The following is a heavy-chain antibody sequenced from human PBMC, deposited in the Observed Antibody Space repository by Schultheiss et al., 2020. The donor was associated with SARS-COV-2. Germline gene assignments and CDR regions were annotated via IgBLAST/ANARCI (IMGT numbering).Heavy chain of an antibody. Sequence: SVKVSCKASGGSFSKYAISWVRQAPGQGLEWMGGIIPLFGRANYAQKFQGRVTITADESTSTAYMELSSLRSEDTAVYYCAVGGDDGMDVWGQGTTVTVSS. CDR2: IIPLFGRA. V-gene: IGHV1-69*13. J-gene: IGHJ6*02. CDR1: GGSFSKYA. CDR3: AVGGDDGMDV. D-gene: IGHD2-21*01.